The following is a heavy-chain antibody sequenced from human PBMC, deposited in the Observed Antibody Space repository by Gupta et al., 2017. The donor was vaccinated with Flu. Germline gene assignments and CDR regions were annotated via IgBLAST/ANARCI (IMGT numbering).Heavy chain of an antibody. CDR2: ISGSGGAA. D-gene: IGHD1-1*01. CDR3: VRTTGPLDAFDI. V-gene: IGHV3-23*01. CDR1: GFALRSYV. Sequence: EVQLLESGGGLIQPGGSLRLSCAASGFALRSYVMGWVRQAPGKGLEWVSSISGSGGAAYYADSVRGRFTISRDSSKNTLFVQMNSLRAEDTAVYYCVRTTGPLDAFDIWGQGTMVTVSS. J-gene: IGHJ3*02.